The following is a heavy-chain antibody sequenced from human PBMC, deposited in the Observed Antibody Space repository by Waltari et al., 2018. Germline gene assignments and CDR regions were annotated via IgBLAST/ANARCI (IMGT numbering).Heavy chain of an antibody. J-gene: IGHJ6*02. D-gene: IGHD4-17*01. V-gene: IGHV4-38-2*01. CDR2: IYHSGST. CDR1: GYSISSRYC. CDR3: ARLNKDYGDYYDYGMDV. Sequence: QVQLPESGPGLVKPSETLSLTCAVSGYSISSRYCSCCIRHPPGKGLEWIGSIYHSGSTYYNPSLKSRVTISVDTTNNQFSLKLSSVTAADTAVYYCARLNKDYGDYYDYGMDVWGQGTTVTVSS.